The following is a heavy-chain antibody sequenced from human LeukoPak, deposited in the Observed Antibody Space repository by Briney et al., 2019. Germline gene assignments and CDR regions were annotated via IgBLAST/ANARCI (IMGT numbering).Heavy chain of an antibody. Sequence: PSETLSLTCSVSGGSINCYSWTWIRQPPGMRLEWVGHISYTGTTNYNPSLTTRVAISVDTSKNQFSLKLTSVTAADTAMYFCARLGGNWNSPGRDYWGQGTLVTVSS. CDR3: ARLGGNWNSPGRDY. V-gene: IGHV4-59*08. CDR2: ISYTGTT. D-gene: IGHD3-10*01. J-gene: IGHJ4*02. CDR1: GGSINCYS.